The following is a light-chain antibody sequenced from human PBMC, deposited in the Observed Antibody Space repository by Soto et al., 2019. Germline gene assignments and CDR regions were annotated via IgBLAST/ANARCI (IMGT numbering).Light chain of an antibody. CDR1: QSISSY. CDR3: QQSYSSPLT. J-gene: IGKJ4*01. V-gene: IGKV1-39*01. Sequence: DIQVTQSPSSLSASVGERVTITCRASQSISSYLSWYQQKPGKAPDLLIYAASSLQSGVSSRFSGSGSGTDFTLTISSLQPGDFAIYYCQQSYSSPLTFGGGTKVDIK. CDR2: AAS.